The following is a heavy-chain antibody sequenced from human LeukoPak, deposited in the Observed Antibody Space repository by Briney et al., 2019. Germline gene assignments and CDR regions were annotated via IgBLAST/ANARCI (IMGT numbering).Heavy chain of an antibody. J-gene: IGHJ4*02. V-gene: IGHV1-8*01. D-gene: IGHD3-9*01. CDR1: GYTFASYD. Sequence: ASVTVSCKASGYTFASYDINWVRQATGQGLEWMGWMNPNSGNTGYAQKFQGRVTMTRNTSISTAYMELSSLRSEDTAVYYCARGDDILTGYYYFDYWGQGTLVTVSS. CDR3: ARGDDILTGYYYFDY. CDR2: MNPNSGNT.